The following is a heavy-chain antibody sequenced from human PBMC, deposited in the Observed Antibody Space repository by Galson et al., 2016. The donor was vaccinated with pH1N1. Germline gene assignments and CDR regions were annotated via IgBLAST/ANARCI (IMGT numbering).Heavy chain of an antibody. D-gene: IGHD3-10*01. CDR2: ISGSDTTI. CDR1: GFPFSHYY. V-gene: IGHV3-11*01. J-gene: IGHJ3*01. Sequence: SLRLSCAASGFPFSHYYMGWIRQAPGKGLEWISYISGSDTTIYYADSVRGRFTISRDNAQNSLYLHRNSPRAEDTAVYYCAIDHFGWAFDVWGQGTMVTVSP. CDR3: AIDHFGWAFDV.